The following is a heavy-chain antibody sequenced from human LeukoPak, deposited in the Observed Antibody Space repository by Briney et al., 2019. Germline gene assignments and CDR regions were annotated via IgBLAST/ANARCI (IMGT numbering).Heavy chain of an antibody. CDR2: IYYSGST. D-gene: IGHD6-19*01. CDR3: ARRAVAGLIPSYFDY. Sequence: GSLRLSCAASGFTFSDYWMSWVRQAPGKGLEWIGSIYYSGSTYYNPSLKSRVTISVDTSKNQFSLKLSSVTAADTAVYYCARRAVAGLIPSYFDYWGQGTLVTVSS. CDR1: GFTFSDYW. J-gene: IGHJ4*02. V-gene: IGHV4-38-2*01.